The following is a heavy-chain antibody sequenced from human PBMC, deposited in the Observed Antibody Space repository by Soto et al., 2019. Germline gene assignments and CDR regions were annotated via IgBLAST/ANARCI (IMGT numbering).Heavy chain of an antibody. J-gene: IGHJ4*02. D-gene: IGHD4-17*01. CDR1: GGSISSYY. V-gene: IGHV4-59*08. CDR2: IYYSGST. Sequence: VYSSETLSLTCTVSGGSISSYYWSWIRQPPGKGLEWIGYIYYSGSTNYNPSLKSRVTISVDTSKNQFSLKLSSVTAADTAVYYCARHAGYGDYVSLWDYWGQGTLVTVSS. CDR3: ARHAGYGDYVSLWDY.